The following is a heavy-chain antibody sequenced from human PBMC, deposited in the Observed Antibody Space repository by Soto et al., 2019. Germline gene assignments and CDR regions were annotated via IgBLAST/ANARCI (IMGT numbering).Heavy chain of an antibody. D-gene: IGHD3-22*01. V-gene: IGHV3-20*04. CDR1: GFTFDDYG. J-gene: IGHJ4*02. Sequence: EVPLVESGGGVVRPGGSLRLSCAASGFTFDDYGMSWVRQAPGKGLEWVSGINWNGGSTGYADSVKGRFTISRDNAKNSLYLQMNSLRAEDTALYYCARGDYDSSGYYEPFDYWGQGTLVTVSS. CDR2: INWNGGST. CDR3: ARGDYDSSGYYEPFDY.